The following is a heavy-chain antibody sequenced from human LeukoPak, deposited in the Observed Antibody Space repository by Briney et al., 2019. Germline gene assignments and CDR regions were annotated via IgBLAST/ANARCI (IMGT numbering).Heavy chain of an antibody. CDR1: GFIFSSYA. CDR2: ITGDGAGT. J-gene: IGHJ5*02. D-gene: IGHD3-10*01. CDR3: AKIVDGSGTYT. Sequence: PGGSLRLSCSPSGFIFSSYAMTWVRQAPGKGLECVSSITGDGAGTFYADSVRGRFTISRDNSRNTLYLEMDSLRPEDTAVYYCAKIVDGSGTYTWGQGILVTVSS. V-gene: IGHV3-23*01.